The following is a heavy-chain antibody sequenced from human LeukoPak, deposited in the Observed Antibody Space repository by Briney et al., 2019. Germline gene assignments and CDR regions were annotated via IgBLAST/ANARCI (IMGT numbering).Heavy chain of an antibody. D-gene: IGHD3-10*01. J-gene: IGHJ4*02. CDR1: GYTFTSYG. CDR3: ARDLSYYYGSGSYYFDY. CDR2: ISAYNGNT. Sequence: ASVKVSFKASGYTFTSYGISWVRQAPGQGLEWMGWISAYNGNTNYAQKLQGRVTMTTDTYTSTAYMELRSLRSDDTAVYYCARDLSYYYGSGSYYFDYWGQGTLVTVSS. V-gene: IGHV1-18*04.